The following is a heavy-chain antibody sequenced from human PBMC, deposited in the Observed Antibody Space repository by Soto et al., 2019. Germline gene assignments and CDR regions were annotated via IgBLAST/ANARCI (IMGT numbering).Heavy chain of an antibody. CDR3: AIHHDYSNMGAFDI. J-gene: IGHJ3*02. D-gene: IGHD4-4*01. V-gene: IGHV5-10-1*01. CDR1: GYSFTHYW. Sequence: GESLKISCEGSGYSFTHYWISWVRQMPGKGLEWMGRIDPSDSFPDYSPSFQGHVTISADKSVSTAHLQWSSLKASDTAMYYCAIHHDYSNMGAFDIWGQGTMVTVSS. CDR2: IDPSDSFP.